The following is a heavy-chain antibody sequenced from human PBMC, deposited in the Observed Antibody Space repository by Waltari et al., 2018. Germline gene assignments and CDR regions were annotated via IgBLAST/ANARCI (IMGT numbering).Heavy chain of an antibody. Sequence: QVQLQESGPGLVKPSETLSLTCAVSGYSISSGYYWGWIRQPPGNGLWWVGGIDHSGSTYDNPALKSRVTRSVDTSKNQFTLKLSSVTAADTAVYYCAGLGSSWYGWDWFDPWGQGTLVTVSS. CDR3: AGLGSSWYGWDWFDP. J-gene: IGHJ5*02. V-gene: IGHV4-38-2*01. CDR1: GYSISSGYY. CDR2: IDHSGST. D-gene: IGHD6-13*01.